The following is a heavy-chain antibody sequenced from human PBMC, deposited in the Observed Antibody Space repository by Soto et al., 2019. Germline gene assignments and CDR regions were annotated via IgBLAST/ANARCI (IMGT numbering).Heavy chain of an antibody. D-gene: IGHD1-7*01. CDR2: ISGSGGST. Sequence: GGSLRLSCAASGFTFSSYAMSWVRQAPGKGLEWVSAISGSGGSTYYADSVKGRFTISRDNAKNSLYLQMNSLRAEDTALYYCAKDTSTGTTWAFDIWGQGTMVTVSS. J-gene: IGHJ3*02. V-gene: IGHV3-23*01. CDR1: GFTFSSYA. CDR3: AKDTSTGTTWAFDI.